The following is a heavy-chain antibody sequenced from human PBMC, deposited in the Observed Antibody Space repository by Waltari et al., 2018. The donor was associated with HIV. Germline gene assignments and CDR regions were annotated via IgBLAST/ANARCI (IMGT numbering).Heavy chain of an antibody. CDR1: GFTFRNYL. D-gene: IGHD6-13*01. CDR2: RHYDGNNK. V-gene: IGHV3-30*02. J-gene: IGHJ6*02. CDR3: ARGGLAITPAGTRLYTGMDV. Sequence: QVHLVESGGGVVQPGGSLKLSCAASGFTFRNYLMHWVRQDPGKGLEWVTCRHYDGNNKHYADSVRCRFTGSRENSKKTLYLQMNSRRHEYTALYYCARGGLAITPAGTRLYTGMDVWGQGTTGTVS.